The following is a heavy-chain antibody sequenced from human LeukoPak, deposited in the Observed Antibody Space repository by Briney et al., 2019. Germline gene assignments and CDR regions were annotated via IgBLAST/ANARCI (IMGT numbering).Heavy chain of an antibody. D-gene: IGHD6-13*01. CDR3: ARQKAEADKGAPYYYGMDV. CDR1: GYSFTTYW. Sequence: GESLKISCEGSGYSFTTYWIGWVRQMPGKGLEWMGIIYPGDSDTRYNPSFQGQVTISADKSISTAYLQWTSLKASDTAMYFCARQKAEADKGAPYYYGMDVWGQGTTVTVSS. V-gene: IGHV5-51*01. J-gene: IGHJ6*02. CDR2: IYPGDSDT.